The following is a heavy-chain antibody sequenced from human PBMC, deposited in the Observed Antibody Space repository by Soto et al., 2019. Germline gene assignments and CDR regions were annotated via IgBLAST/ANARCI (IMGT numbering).Heavy chain of an antibody. Sequence: QVQLVQSGAEEKKPGASVKVSCKASGYTFTSYAMHWVRQAPGQRLEWMGWINAGNGNTKYSQKFQGRVTITRDTSASTAYMELSSLRSEDTAVYYCARAHIAVAGFLDYWGKGPLVTVSS. D-gene: IGHD6-19*01. CDR1: GYTFTSYA. J-gene: IGHJ4*02. CDR3: ARAHIAVAGFLDY. V-gene: IGHV1-3*05. CDR2: INAGNGNT.